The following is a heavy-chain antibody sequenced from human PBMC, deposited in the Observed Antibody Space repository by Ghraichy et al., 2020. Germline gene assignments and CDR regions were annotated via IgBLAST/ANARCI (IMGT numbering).Heavy chain of an antibody. CDR1: GGSISSGGYY. CDR2: IYYSGRT. CDR3: AMMLWFGGPRED. D-gene: IGHD3-10*01. Sequence: SQTLSLTCTVSGGSISSGGYYWSWIRQHPGKGLEWIGYIYYSGRTYYNPSLKSRVTISVDTSKNQFSLKLSLVTAADTAVYYCAMMLWFGGPREDWGQGTLVTVSS. V-gene: IGHV4-31*03. J-gene: IGHJ4*02.